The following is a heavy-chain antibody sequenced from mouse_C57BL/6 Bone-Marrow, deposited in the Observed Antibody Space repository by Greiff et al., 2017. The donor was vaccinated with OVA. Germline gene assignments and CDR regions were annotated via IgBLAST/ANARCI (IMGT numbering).Heavy chain of an antibody. J-gene: IGHJ3*01. V-gene: IGHV1-55*01. CDR3: ARDGTTVVARKFAY. Sequence: QVQLQQPGAELVKPGASVKMSCKASGYTFTSYWITWVKQRPGQGLEWIGDIYPGSGSTNYNEKFKSKATLTVETSSSTAYMQLSSLTSEDSAVYDCARDGTTVVARKFAYWGQGTLVTVSA. D-gene: IGHD1-1*01. CDR2: IYPGSGST. CDR1: GYTFTSYW.